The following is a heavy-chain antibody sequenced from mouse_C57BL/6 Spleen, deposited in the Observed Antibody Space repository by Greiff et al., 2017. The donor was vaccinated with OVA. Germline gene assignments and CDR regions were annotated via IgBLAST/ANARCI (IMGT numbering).Heavy chain of an antibody. CDR3: ARHETRQRPYWYFDV. Sequence: EVQRVESGGDLVKPGGSLKLSCAASGFTFSSYGMSWVRQTPDKRLEWVATISSGGSYTYHPDSVKGRFTISRDNAKNTLYLQMSSLKSEDTAMYYCARHETRQRPYWYFDVWGTGTTVTVSS. J-gene: IGHJ1*03. V-gene: IGHV5-6*01. CDR2: ISSGGSYT. CDR1: GFTFSSYG. D-gene: IGHD3-2*01.